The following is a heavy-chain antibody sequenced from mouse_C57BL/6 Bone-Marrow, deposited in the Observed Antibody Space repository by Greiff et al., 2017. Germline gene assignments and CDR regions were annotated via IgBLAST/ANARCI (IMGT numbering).Heavy chain of an antibody. V-gene: IGHV6-6*01. J-gene: IGHJ1*03. CDR2: IRNKANNHAT. Sequence: EVQVVESGGGLVQPGGSMKLSCAASGFTFSDAWMDWVRQSPEKGLEWVAVIRNKANNHATYYAESVKGRFTISRDDSKSSVYLQMNSLRAEDTGIYYCTRGLPYWYFDVWGTGTTVTVSS. D-gene: IGHD2-2*01. CDR3: TRGLPYWYFDV. CDR1: GFTFSDAW.